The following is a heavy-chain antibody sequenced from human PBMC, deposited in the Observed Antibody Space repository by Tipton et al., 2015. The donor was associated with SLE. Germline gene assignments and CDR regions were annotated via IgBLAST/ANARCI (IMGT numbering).Heavy chain of an antibody. CDR3: ARAGGGDSNWFDP. J-gene: IGHJ5*02. CDR1: GASISSGGYY. Sequence: LRLSCTVSGASISSGGYYWSWIRQHPGEGLEWIGYIYNSGSAHYNASLKSRLTISVDTSKNQFSLKLSSVTAADTAVYYCARAGGGDSNWFDPWGQGTLVTVSS. V-gene: IGHV4-31*03. D-gene: IGHD2-21*01. CDR2: IYNSGSA.